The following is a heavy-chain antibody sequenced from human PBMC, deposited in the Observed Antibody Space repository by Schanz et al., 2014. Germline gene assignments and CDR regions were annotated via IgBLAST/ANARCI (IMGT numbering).Heavy chain of an antibody. CDR2: IYSSGST. D-gene: IGHD4-17*01. CDR1: GGSISSGAYS. J-gene: IGHJ6*02. CDR3: ARDRGMTTSDYYYGMDV. Sequence: QVQLQESGPRLVKPSQTLSLTCTVSGGSISSGAYSWSWIRQPPGKRPEWIGYIYSSGSTYYNPSPKSGVSMSIDTSKNQFALKLSSVTAADTAVYYCARDRGMTTSDYYYGMDVWGQGTTVTVSS. V-gene: IGHV4-30-4*07.